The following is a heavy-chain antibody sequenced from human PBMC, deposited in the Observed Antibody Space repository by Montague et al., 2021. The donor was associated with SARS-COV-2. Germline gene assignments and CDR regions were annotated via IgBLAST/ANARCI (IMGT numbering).Heavy chain of an antibody. CDR2: VFSTGNT. D-gene: IGHD3-10*01. J-gene: IGHJ4*02. Sequence: SETLSLTCVVSGDPMTATNYHWSWIRQSSGTGLEWIGIVFSTGNTYYRPSLKRRLTMSMDTSKKQFSLTLTSVTAADSAVYFCARALLFVSGSFYGYFDVWGRGALVTVSS. V-gene: IGHV4-39*02. CDR1: GDPMTATNYH. CDR3: ARALLFVSGSFYGYFDV.